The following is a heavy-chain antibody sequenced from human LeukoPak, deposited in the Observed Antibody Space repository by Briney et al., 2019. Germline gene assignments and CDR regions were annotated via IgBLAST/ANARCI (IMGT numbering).Heavy chain of an antibody. CDR3: TRDEEGASREFDY. CDR2: ISSSGTTT. V-gene: IGHV3-48*03. Sequence: GGSLRLSCAASGFTFSSYEMNWVRQAPGKGLEWVSYISSSGTTTFYADSVKGRFTISRDNAKNSLYLQMNSLRVEDTAVYYCTRDEEGASREFDYWGQGALVTVSS. CDR1: GFTFSSYE. J-gene: IGHJ4*02. D-gene: IGHD1-26*01.